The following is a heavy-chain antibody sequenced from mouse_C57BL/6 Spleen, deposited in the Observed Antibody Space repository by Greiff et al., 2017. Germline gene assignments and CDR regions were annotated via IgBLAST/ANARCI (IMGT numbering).Heavy chain of an antibody. V-gene: IGHV7-3*01. CDR3: ARTTVVATGGFDD. D-gene: IGHD1-1*01. CDR2: IRNKANGYTT. J-gene: IGHJ2*01. CDR1: GFTFTDYY. Sequence: EVQGVESGGGLVQPGGSLSLSCAASGFTFTDYYMSWVRQPPGKALEWLGFIRNKANGYTTEYSASVKGRFTISRDNSQSILYLQMNALRAEDSATYYCARTTVVATGGFDDWGQGTTLTVSS.